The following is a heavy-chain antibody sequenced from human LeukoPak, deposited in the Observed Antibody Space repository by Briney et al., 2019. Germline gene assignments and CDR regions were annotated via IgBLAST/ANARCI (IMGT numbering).Heavy chain of an antibody. V-gene: IGHV4-34*01. CDR3: ARGRIRACSGGSCYPNWFDP. CDR1: GGAFSGYY. CDR2: INHSGST. J-gene: IGHJ5*02. D-gene: IGHD2-15*01. Sequence: SETLSLTCAVYGGAFSGYYWSWIRQPPGKGLEWIGEINHSGSTNYNPFLKSRVTISVDTSKNQYSLKLSSVTAADTAVYYCARGRIRACSGGSCYPNWFDPWGQGTLVTVSS.